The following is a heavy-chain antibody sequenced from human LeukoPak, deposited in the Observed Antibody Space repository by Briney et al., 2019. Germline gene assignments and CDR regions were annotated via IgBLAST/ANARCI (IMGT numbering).Heavy chain of an antibody. Sequence: SETLSLTCTVPGGSISSYYWSWIRQPPGKGLEWIGCIYYSGYTNYKSSLKSRVTISVDTSKNQFSLKLSSVTAADTAVYYCARLGRVMEYSSGWYPPTSYYYYMDVWGKGTTVTISS. CDR3: ARLGRVMEYSSGWYPPTSYYYYMDV. CDR2: IYYSGYT. J-gene: IGHJ6*03. CDR1: GGSISSYY. D-gene: IGHD6-19*01. V-gene: IGHV4-59*12.